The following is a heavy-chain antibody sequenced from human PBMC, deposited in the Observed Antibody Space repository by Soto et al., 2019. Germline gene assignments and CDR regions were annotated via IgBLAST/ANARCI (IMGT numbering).Heavy chain of an antibody. CDR2: ITAFNGNT. V-gene: IGHV1-18*01. J-gene: IGHJ4*02. CDR1: GYTFTDYG. Sequence: QVHLVQSGAEVEKPGASVKVSCRASGYTFTDYGICWVRQPPGQGLQWMGCITAFNGNTKYAQKLQGRVTMTTVTSTSTAYMELRSLESDDTAVYYCARISQSDFWSGYYYFFDYWGQGTLVTVSS. D-gene: IGHD3-3*01. CDR3: ARISQSDFWSGYYYFFDY.